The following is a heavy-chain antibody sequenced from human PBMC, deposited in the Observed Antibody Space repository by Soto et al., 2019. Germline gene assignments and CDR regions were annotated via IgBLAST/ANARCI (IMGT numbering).Heavy chain of an antibody. J-gene: IGHJ5*02. V-gene: IGHV3-30*18. CDR3: AKDTDPRITMVRGVIITNLDP. D-gene: IGHD3-10*01. CDR1: GFTFSSYG. Sequence: QVQLVESGGGVVQPGRSLRLSCAASGFTFSSYGMHWVRQAPGTGLEWVAVISYDGSNKYYADSVKGRFTISSDNSKNTLYLPMNSLRAEDTAVYYCAKDTDPRITMVRGVIITNLDPWGQGPLVTVAS. CDR2: ISYDGSNK.